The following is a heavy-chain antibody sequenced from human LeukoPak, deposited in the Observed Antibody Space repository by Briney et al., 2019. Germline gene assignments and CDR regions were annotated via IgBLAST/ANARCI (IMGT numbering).Heavy chain of an antibody. D-gene: IGHD5-12*01. CDR3: ARGHDIVATAYFDY. V-gene: IGHV1-69*01. J-gene: IGHJ4*02. CDR1: GGTFSSYA. CDR2: IIPIFGTA. Sequence: GSSVKVSCTASGGTFSSYAISWVRQAPGQGLEWMGGIIPIFGTANYAQKFQGRVTITADESTSTAYMELSSLRSEDTAVYYCARGHDIVATAYFDYWGQGTLVTVSS.